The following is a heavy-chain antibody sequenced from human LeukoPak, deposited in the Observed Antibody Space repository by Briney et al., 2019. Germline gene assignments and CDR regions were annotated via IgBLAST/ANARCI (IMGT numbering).Heavy chain of an antibody. Sequence: GGSLRLSCVASGFSFSDHWMNWFRQAPGKGLEWVATIKKDGSEQYYVDSMKGRFTISRDNAKNSVYLQINSLRADDTAVYYCARDLNWLQSDYWGQGTLVTVSS. J-gene: IGHJ4*02. CDR1: GFSFSDHW. CDR2: IKKDGSEQ. V-gene: IGHV3-7*01. CDR3: ARDLNWLQSDY. D-gene: IGHD5-24*01.